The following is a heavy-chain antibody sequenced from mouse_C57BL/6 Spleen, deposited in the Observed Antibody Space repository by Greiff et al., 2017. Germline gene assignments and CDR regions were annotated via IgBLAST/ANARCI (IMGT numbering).Heavy chain of an antibody. J-gene: IGHJ1*03. Sequence: QVHVKQPGAELVKPGASVKVSCKASGYTFTSYWMHWVKQRPGQGLEWIGRIHPSDSDTNYNQKFKGKATLTVDKSSSTAYMQLSSLTSEDSAVYYGAITYDGYSLDVWGTGTTVTVSS. CDR1: GYTFTSYW. CDR3: AITYDGYSLDV. CDR2: IHPSDSDT. D-gene: IGHD2-3*01. V-gene: IGHV1-74*01.